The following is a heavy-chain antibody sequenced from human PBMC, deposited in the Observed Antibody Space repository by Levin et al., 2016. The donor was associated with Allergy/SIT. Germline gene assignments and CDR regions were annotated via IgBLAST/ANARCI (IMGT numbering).Heavy chain of an antibody. V-gene: IGHV4-39*01. J-gene: IGHJ4*02. CDR2: IYYSGST. Sequence: WIRQPPGKGLEWIGSIYYSGSTYYNPSLKSRVTISVDTSKNQFSLKLSSVTAADTAVYYCARREMATSPDYWGQGTLVTVSS. CDR3: ARREMATSPDY. D-gene: IGHD5-24*01.